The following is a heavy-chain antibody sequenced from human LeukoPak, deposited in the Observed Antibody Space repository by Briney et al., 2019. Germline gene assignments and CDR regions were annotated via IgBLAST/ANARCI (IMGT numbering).Heavy chain of an antibody. V-gene: IGHV3-74*01. CDR3: VRDVRGIGQDYYYMDV. CDR2: INKDGRST. Sequence: GGSLRLSCAASGMIFNNHWMHWIRQAPGKGLVWVARINKDGRSTTYADSVKGRFTISRDNAKNTLSLQMNSLRAEDTALYYCVRDVRGIGQDYYYMDVWGKGTTVTVSS. D-gene: IGHD3/OR15-3a*01. CDR1: GMIFNNHW. J-gene: IGHJ6*03.